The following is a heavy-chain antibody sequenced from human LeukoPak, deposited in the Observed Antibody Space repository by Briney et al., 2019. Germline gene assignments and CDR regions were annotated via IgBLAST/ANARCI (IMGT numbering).Heavy chain of an antibody. CDR2: IIPILGIA. D-gene: IGHD3-9*01. CDR3: AEGMTGYYMDV. Sequence: SVKVSCKASGGTFSSYAISWVRQAPGQGLEWMGRIIPILGIANYAQKFQGRVTITADKSTSTAYMELSSLRSEDTAVYYCAEGMTGYYMDVWGKGTTVTVSS. CDR1: GGTFSSYA. J-gene: IGHJ6*03. V-gene: IGHV1-69*04.